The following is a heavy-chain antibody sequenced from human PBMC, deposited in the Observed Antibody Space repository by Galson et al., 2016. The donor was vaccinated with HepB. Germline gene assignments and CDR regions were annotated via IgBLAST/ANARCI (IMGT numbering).Heavy chain of an antibody. V-gene: IGHV1-24*01. Sequence: SVKVSCKVSGNSLAELFIHWVRLAPGKGLEWMGGFDPEDGETTYAQKFQGRVSMTEDTSTDAGYMELSSLRYDDTAVYYCATGVSYTTSSPYYYYYFGMDVWGKGTTVTVSS. CDR2: FDPEDGET. D-gene: IGHD3-16*02. J-gene: IGHJ6*04. CDR1: GNSLAELF. CDR3: ATGVSYTTSSPYYYYYFGMDV.